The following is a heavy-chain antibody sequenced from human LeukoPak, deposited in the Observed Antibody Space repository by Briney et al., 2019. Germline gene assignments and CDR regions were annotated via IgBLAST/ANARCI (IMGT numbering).Heavy chain of an antibody. Sequence: SETLSLTCTVSGVSISSYYWSWIRQPPGKGLEWIGLIYTSGSNNYNPSLKSRVTMSVATYKNQFSLKLSSVTAADTAVYYCAREGTVRYFDWLLYSKPFDYWGQGTLVTVSS. J-gene: IGHJ4*02. CDR2: IYTSGSN. CDR3: AREGTVRYFDWLLYSKPFDY. D-gene: IGHD3-9*01. V-gene: IGHV4-4*07. CDR1: GVSISSYY.